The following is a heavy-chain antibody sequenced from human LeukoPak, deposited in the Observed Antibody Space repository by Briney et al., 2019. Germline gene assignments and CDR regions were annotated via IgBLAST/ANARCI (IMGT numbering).Heavy chain of an antibody. D-gene: IGHD4-23*01. J-gene: IGHJ6*03. CDR1: GYTFTSYG. CDR3: ALLVTRGYYYMDV. CDR2: ISAYNGNT. Sequence: ASVKVSCKASGYTFTSYGISWVRQAPGQGLEWMGWISAYNGNTNYAQKLQGRVTMTTDTSTSTAYMELRSLRSDDTAVYYRALLVTRGYYYMDVWGKGTTVTVSS. V-gene: IGHV1-18*01.